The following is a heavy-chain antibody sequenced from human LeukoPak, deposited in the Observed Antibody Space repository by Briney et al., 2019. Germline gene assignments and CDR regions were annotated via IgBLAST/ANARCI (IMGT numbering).Heavy chain of an antibody. J-gene: IGHJ3*02. Sequence: PGRSLRLSCAASGFTFDDYAMQWVRQAPGKGLEWVSGISWNSGRIAYADSVKGRITISRDNSKNSLYLQMNSLRAEDTALYYCAKDKGSVTTGAFDIWGQGTMVTVSS. CDR1: GFTFDDYA. D-gene: IGHD4-11*01. CDR2: ISWNSGRI. CDR3: AKDKGSVTTGAFDI. V-gene: IGHV3-9*01.